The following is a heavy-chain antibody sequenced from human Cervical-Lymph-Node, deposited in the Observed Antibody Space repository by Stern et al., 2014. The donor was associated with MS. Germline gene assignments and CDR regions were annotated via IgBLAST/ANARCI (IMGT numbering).Heavy chain of an antibody. J-gene: IGHJ4*02. V-gene: IGHV1-69*01. CDR3: ALGGFGHYFEY. D-gene: IGHD3-10*01. CDR1: GGTFSSSD. Sequence: VQLVESGAEVQKPGSSAKVSCRASGGTFSSSDISWVRQAPGKGLEWMGGIIPIIGTANYAQKYQGRVTITADESTSTAYMELSSLRSEDTAIYYCALGGFGHYFEYWGQGTLVTVSS. CDR2: IIPIIGTA.